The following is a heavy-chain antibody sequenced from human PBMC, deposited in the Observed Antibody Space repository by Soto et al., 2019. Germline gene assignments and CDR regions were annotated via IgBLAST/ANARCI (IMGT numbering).Heavy chain of an antibody. CDR3: ARGRDFWSGYPLDY. CDR2: MNPNSGNT. D-gene: IGHD3-3*01. Sequence: ASVKVSCKASGYTFTSYDINWVRQATGQGLEWMGWMNPNSGNTGYAQKFQGRVTMTRNTSISTAYMELSSLRSEDTAVYYCARGRDFWSGYPLDYWGQGTLVTVSS. J-gene: IGHJ4*02. CDR1: GYTFTSYD. V-gene: IGHV1-8*01.